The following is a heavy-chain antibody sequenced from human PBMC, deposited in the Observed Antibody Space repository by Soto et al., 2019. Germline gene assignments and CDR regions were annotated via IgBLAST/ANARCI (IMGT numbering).Heavy chain of an antibody. CDR2: IYSGGST. V-gene: IGHV3-66*01. CDR3: ARDSGGDRPGYYGMDV. Sequence: EVQLVESGGGLVQPGGSLRLSCAASGFTVSSNYMSWVRQAPGKGLEWVSVIYSGGSTYYADSVKGRFTISRDNSKNTLYLQMNSLRAEDTAVYYCARDSGGDRPGYYGMDVWGQGTTVTVSS. D-gene: IGHD3-10*01. J-gene: IGHJ6*02. CDR1: GFTVSSNY.